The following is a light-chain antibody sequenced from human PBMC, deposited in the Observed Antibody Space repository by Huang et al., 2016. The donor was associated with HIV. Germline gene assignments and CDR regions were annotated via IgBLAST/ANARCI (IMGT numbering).Light chain of an antibody. V-gene: IGKV1-33*01. CDR2: DAS. J-gene: IGKJ3*01. Sequence: DIQMTQSPSSLSASVGDRVTLTCQASQDISNYLNWYQQKPGKAPKLLIYDASNLETGVPSRVSGSGSGTDFTFTISSLQPEDIATYYCQQYDNLVFTFGPGTKVDIK. CDR3: QQYDNLVFT. CDR1: QDISNY.